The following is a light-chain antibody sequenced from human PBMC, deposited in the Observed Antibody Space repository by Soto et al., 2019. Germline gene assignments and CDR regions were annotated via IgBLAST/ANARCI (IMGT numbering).Light chain of an antibody. J-gene: IGKJ1*01. CDR2: GAS. CDR1: QSVSSN. Sequence: EIVITQSPATLSVSPEERATLSCRASQSVSSNLAWYQQKPGQAPRLLIYGASTRATGIPARFSGSGSGTEFTLTISSLQSEDFAVYYCQQYNNWPPGTFGQGTKVDIK. CDR3: QQYNNWPPGT. V-gene: IGKV3-15*01.